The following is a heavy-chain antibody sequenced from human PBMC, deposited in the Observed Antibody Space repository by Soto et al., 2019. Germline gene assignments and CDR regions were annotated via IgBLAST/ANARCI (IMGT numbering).Heavy chain of an antibody. CDR2: IYPVDSDT. V-gene: IGHV5-51*01. CDR3: ARRDGGYSYGPNNWFDP. J-gene: IGHJ5*02. Sequence: VGVRQMPGKGLEWLGIIYPVDSDTRYSPSFQGQVTISADKSISTAYLQWSSLKASDTAMYYCARRDGGYSYGPNNWFDPWGQGTRVSVCS. D-gene: IGHD5-18*01.